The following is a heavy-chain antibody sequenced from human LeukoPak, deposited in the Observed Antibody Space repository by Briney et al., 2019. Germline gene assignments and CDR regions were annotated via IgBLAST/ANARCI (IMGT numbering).Heavy chain of an antibody. V-gene: IGHV3-23*01. CDR2: ISGSGGST. D-gene: IGHD2-2*01. Sequence: GGSLRLSCAASGFTFSSYAMSWVRQAPGKGLEWVSAISGSGGSTYYADSVKGRFTISRDNSKNTLYLQMNSLRAEDTAVYYCAKDRDCSSTSCYRLYYYYYMDVWGKGTTVTVSS. J-gene: IGHJ6*03. CDR1: GFTFSSYA. CDR3: AKDRDCSSTSCYRLYYYYYMDV.